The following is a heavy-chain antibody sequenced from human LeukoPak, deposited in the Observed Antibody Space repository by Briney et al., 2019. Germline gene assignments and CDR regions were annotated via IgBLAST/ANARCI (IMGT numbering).Heavy chain of an antibody. CDR1: GFTFSSYG. J-gene: IGHJ4*02. Sequence: GGSLRLSCAASGFTFSSYGTHWVRQAPGKGLEWVAVIWYDGSNKYYADSVKGRFTISRDNSKNTLYLQMNSLRAEDTAVYYCARDSASWFGSPLDYWGQGTLVTVSS. V-gene: IGHV3-33*01. CDR2: IWYDGSNK. D-gene: IGHD3-10*01. CDR3: ARDSASWFGSPLDY.